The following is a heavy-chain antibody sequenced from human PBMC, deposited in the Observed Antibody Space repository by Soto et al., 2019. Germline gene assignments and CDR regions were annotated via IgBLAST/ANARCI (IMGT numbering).Heavy chain of an antibody. CDR1: GFTFSNYA. CDR2: IRGRDGST. Sequence: EVQLLESGGNLVQPGGSLRLSCAASGFTFSNYAMSWVRQAPGKGLEWVSVIRGRDGSTSYAESVKGRFTISRDNSQNTLFLQRNSLRVEDTAVYYCVKNPDPFRNFGMHVRGQGTTVTVSS. J-gene: IGHJ6*02. V-gene: IGHV3-23*01. CDR3: VKNPDPFRNFGMHV.